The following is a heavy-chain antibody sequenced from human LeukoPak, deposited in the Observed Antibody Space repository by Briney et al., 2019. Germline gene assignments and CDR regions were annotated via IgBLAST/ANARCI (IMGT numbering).Heavy chain of an antibody. CDR1: GGSISSSF. J-gene: IGHJ6*03. V-gene: IGHV4-59*08. Sequence: SETLSLTCTISGGSISSSFWSWIRQSPGKGLEWIAYIYYTGSINYNPSLKSRLTVSVDTSKNQFSLRLSSVTAADTAEYYCACSAQYSYYYYMDVWGKGTTVTVSS. CDR3: ACSAQYSYYYYMDV. CDR2: IYYTGSI. D-gene: IGHD6-25*01.